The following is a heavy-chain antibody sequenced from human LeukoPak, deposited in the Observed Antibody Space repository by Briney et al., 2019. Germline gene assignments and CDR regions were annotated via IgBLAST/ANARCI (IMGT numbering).Heavy chain of an antibody. CDR2: ISYDGSNK. CDR1: GFTFRSYA. Sequence: PGRSLRLSCAASGFTFRSYAMHWVRQAPGKGLEWVAVISYDGSNKYYADSVKGRFTISRDNSKNTLYLQMNSLRAEDTAVYYCARVLYSSGWYDTGSAFDIWGQGTMVTVSS. V-gene: IGHV3-30-3*01. J-gene: IGHJ3*02. D-gene: IGHD6-19*01. CDR3: ARVLYSSGWYDTGSAFDI.